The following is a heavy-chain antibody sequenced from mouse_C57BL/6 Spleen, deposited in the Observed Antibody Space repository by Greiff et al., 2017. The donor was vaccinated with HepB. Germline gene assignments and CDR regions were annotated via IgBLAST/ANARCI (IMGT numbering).Heavy chain of an antibody. CDR1: GFTFSSYA. J-gene: IGHJ4*01. CDR3: TREGFPYAMDY. Sequence: EVQGVESGEGLVKPGGSLKLSCAASGFTFSSYAMSWVRQTPEKRLEWVAYISSGGDYIYYADTVKGRFTISRDNARNTLYLQMSSLKSEDTAMYYCTREGFPYAMDYWGQGTSVTVSS. CDR2: ISSGGDYI. V-gene: IGHV5-9-1*02.